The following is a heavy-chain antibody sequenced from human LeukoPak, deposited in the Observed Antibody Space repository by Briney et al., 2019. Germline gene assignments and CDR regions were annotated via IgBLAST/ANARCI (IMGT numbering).Heavy chain of an antibody. CDR2: IIPIFGTA. CDR1: GGTFSSYA. CDR3: AREESEGYDILTGYSMDV. J-gene: IGHJ6*02. Sequence: VASVKVSCKASGGTFSSYAISWVRQAPGQGLEWMGGIIPIFGTANYAQKFQGRVTITADESTSTAYMELSSLRSEDTAVYYCAREESEGYDILTGYSMDVWGQGTAVTVSS. D-gene: IGHD3-9*01. V-gene: IGHV1-69*13.